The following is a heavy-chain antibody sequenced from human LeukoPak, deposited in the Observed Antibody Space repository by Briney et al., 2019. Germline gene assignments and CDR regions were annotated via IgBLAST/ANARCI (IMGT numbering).Heavy chain of an antibody. J-gene: IGHJ4*02. V-gene: IGHV4-34*01. CDR2: MNHSGST. Sequence: SETLSLTCAVYGGSFSGYYWSWIRQPPGKGLEWIGEMNHSGSTNYNPSLKSRVTISVDTSKNQFSLKLSSVTAADTAVYYCARGVATSRLYYFDYWGQGTLVTVSS. CDR1: GGSFSGYY. D-gene: IGHD5-12*01. CDR3: ARGVATSRLYYFDY.